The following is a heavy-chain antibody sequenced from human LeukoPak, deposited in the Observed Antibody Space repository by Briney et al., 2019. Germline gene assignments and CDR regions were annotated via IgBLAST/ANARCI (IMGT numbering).Heavy chain of an antibody. D-gene: IGHD6-19*01. Sequence: GGSLRLSCAASGFTFSSYSMNWVRQAPGKGLQWVSSISSSGAYIFYAGSVQGRFTISRDNAKNSLYLQMNSLRAEDTAVYYCTRDGESSGWYSACWGQGTLVTVSS. CDR3: TRDGESSGWYSAC. V-gene: IGHV3-21*01. CDR2: ISSSGAYI. CDR1: GFTFSSYS. J-gene: IGHJ4*02.